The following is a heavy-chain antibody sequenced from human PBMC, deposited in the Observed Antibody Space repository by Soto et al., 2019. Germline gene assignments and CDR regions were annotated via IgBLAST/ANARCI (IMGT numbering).Heavy chain of an antibody. Sequence: AASVKVSFKASGGTFSSYAISWVRQAPGQGLEWMGGIIPIFGTANYAQKFQGRVTITADESTSTAYMELSSLRSEDTAVYYCARGRHYGYYYYGMDVWGQGTTVTVSS. J-gene: IGHJ6*02. CDR2: IIPIFGTA. CDR1: GGTFSSYA. V-gene: IGHV1-69*13. CDR3: ARGRHYGYYYYGMDV. D-gene: IGHD4-17*01.